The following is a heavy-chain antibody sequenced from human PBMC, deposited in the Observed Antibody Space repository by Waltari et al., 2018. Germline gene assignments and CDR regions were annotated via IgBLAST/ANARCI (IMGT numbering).Heavy chain of an antibody. V-gene: IGHV1-18*01. CDR2: DRAEKGDA. D-gene: IGHD1-26*01. CDR3: ARLGAYQDHWYFDL. Sequence: QVHLVHSGPEVKKPGASVKVSCKASGYTFSSFGISWVRQAPGKGLEWMEWDRAEKGDANDAPKFQGRVPMTTDTSTSTAYMELRSLRSDDTAVYYCARLGAYQDHWYFDLWGRGTLVTVTS. CDR1: GYTFSSFG. J-gene: IGHJ2*01.